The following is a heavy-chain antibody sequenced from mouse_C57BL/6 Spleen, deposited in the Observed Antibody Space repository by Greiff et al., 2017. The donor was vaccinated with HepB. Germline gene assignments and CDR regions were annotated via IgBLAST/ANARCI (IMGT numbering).Heavy chain of an antibody. CDR3: ARNWLAWFAY. J-gene: IGHJ3*01. CDR2: IDPSDSYT. Sequence: QVQLKQPGAELVKPGASVKLSCKASGYTFTSYWMQWVKQRPGQGLEWIGEIDPSDSYTNYNQKFKGKATLTVDTSSSTAYMQLSSLTSEDSAVYYCARNWLAWFAYWGQGTLVTVSA. CDR1: GYTFTSYW. V-gene: IGHV1-50*01. D-gene: IGHD4-1*01.